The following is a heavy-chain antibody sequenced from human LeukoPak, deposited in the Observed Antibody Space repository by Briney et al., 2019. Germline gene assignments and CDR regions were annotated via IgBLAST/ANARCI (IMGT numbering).Heavy chain of an antibody. V-gene: IGHV4-38-2*02. Sequence: SETLSLTCTVSGYSISSGYYWGWIRQPPGKGLEWIGSIYHSGSTYYNPSLKSRVAISLDTSKNEFSLNLNSVTAADTAVYYCARVPMNIEMTTIKGYYFDYWGQGTLVTVSS. CDR2: IYHSGST. J-gene: IGHJ4*02. CDR3: ARVPMNIEMTTIKGYYFDY. CDR1: GYSISSGYY. D-gene: IGHD5-24*01.